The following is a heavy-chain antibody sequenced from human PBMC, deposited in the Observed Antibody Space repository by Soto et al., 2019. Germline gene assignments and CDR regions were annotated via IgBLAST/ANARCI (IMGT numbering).Heavy chain of an antibody. J-gene: IGHJ6*02. CDR3: AREMTPRGMAV. Sequence: ASVKVSCKASGYTFTSYDINWVRQATGQGLEWMGWMNPNSGNTGYAQKLQGRVTMTRNTSLTTAYMELSSLRSEDTAVYYCAREMTPRGMAVWGQGTTVTVSS. CDR2: MNPNSGNT. V-gene: IGHV1-8*01. CDR1: GYTFTSYD.